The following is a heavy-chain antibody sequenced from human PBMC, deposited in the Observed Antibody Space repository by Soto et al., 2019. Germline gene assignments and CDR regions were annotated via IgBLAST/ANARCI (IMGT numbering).Heavy chain of an antibody. CDR2: ISPSNGNT. D-gene: IGHD5-12*01. V-gene: IGHV1-18*01. J-gene: IGHJ3*01. CDR3: ARDQTKWLTDAFDV. Sequence: HVQLVQSGAEVKKPGASLKVSCKASGYTFISYGVTWVRQAPGHGLEWLGWISPSNGNTNYRQKFQGRINMTTDTSTSPVNSDLRSPRTDAATVNYCARDQTKWLTDAFDVWGTGTTVAVSS. CDR1: GYTFISYG.